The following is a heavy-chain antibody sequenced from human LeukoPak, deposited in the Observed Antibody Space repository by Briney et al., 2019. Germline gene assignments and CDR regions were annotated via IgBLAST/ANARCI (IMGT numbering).Heavy chain of an antibody. Sequence: GGSLRLSCAASGFTLSDYYMSWIRQAPGKGLEWVSYISGSGSIIYNADSVKGRFTISRDNAKNSLYLQMNSLRAEDTAVYYCARGVVRDYASDYWGQGTLVTVSS. J-gene: IGHJ4*02. CDR2: ISGSGSII. CDR3: ARGVVRDYASDY. V-gene: IGHV3-11*01. CDR1: GFTLSDYY. D-gene: IGHD3-10*01.